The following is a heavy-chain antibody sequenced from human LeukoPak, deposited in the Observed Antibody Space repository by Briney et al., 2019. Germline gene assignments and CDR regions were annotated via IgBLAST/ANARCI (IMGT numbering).Heavy chain of an antibody. J-gene: IGHJ5*02. CDR3: ARGYGDYVDWFDP. CDR2: ISSSSSTI. V-gene: IGHV3-48*01. D-gene: IGHD4-17*01. Sequence: GGSLRLSCAASGFTFSSYSMNWVRHAPGKGLEWVSYISSSSSTIYYADSVKGRFTISRDNAKNSLYLQMNSLRAEDTAVYYCARGYGDYVDWFDPWGQGTLVTVSS. CDR1: GFTFSSYS.